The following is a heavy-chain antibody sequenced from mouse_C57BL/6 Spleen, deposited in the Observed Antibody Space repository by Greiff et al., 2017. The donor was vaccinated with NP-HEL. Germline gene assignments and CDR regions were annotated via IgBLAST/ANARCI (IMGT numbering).Heavy chain of an antibody. Sequence: EVQLVESGGGLVKPGGSLKLSCAASGFTFSDYGMHWVRQAPEKGLEWVAYISSGRSPIYYADTVKGRFTISSDNAQNTLFLQMTSLRSEDTAMYYCASSLYDSYAMDYWGQGTSVTVSS. CDR2: ISSGRSPI. V-gene: IGHV5-17*01. CDR1: GFTFSDYG. D-gene: IGHD1-1*01. CDR3: ASSLYDSYAMDY. J-gene: IGHJ4*01.